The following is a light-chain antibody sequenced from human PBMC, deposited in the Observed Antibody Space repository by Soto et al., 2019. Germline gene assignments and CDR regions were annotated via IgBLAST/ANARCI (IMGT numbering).Light chain of an antibody. Sequence: DIQMTQSPSSLSASVGDRVTITCRASQSISSYLNWYQQIPGRAPKLLISGASNLQSGVPSRFSGSGSGTDFTLTISSLQSEDFATYYCQHYYSSPPTFGQGTKVEIK. J-gene: IGKJ1*01. CDR2: GAS. CDR3: QHYYSSPPT. V-gene: IGKV1-39*01. CDR1: QSISSY.